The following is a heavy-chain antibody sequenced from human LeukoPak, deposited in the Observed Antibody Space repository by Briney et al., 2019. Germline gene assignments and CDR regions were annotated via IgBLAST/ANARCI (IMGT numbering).Heavy chain of an antibody. V-gene: IGHV1-18*01. CDR2: ISAYNGNT. CDR3: ARHTKIHYYGSGSYKP. CDR1: GYTFTSYG. D-gene: IGHD3-10*01. J-gene: IGHJ5*02. Sequence: ASVKVSCKASGYTFTSYGISWVRQAPGQGLEWMGWISAYNGNTNYAQKLQGRVTMTTDTSTSTAYMELRSLRSDDTAVYYCARHTKIHYYGSGSYKPRGQGTLVTVSS.